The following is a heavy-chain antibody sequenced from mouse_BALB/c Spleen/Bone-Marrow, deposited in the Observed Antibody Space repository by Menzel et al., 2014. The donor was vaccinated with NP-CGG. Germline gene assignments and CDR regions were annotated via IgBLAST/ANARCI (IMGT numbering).Heavy chain of an antibody. D-gene: IGHD2-4*01. CDR1: GYTFTDYA. Sequence: VQLQQSGPELVRPGVSVKISCKGSGYTFTDYAMHWVKQSHAKGLEWIGVISTYSGNTNYNQKFKGKATMTVDKSSSTAYMELARLTSEDSAIYYCARGIYYDSTWFAYWGQGTLVTVPA. J-gene: IGHJ3*01. V-gene: IGHV1-67*01. CDR2: ISTYSGNT. CDR3: ARGIYYDSTWFAY.